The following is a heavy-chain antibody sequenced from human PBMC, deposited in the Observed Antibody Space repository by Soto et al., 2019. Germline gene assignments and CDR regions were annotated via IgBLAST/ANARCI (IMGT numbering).Heavy chain of an antibody. Sequence: EVRLLESGGGLVQPGGSLRLSCAASGFTFTSYAMTWVRQAPGKGLEWVSAISGSGDSTYYADSVKGRFTVSKDNSKNMVHLQMNSLRAEDTAVYYCAKEGLIAGTLNWFDPWGQGTLVIVSS. V-gene: IGHV3-23*01. D-gene: IGHD2-15*01. CDR3: AKEGLIAGTLNWFDP. CDR2: ISGSGDST. J-gene: IGHJ5*02. CDR1: GFTFTSYA.